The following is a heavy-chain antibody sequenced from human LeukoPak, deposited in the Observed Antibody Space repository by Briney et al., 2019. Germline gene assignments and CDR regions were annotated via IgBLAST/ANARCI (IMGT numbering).Heavy chain of an antibody. V-gene: IGHV3-43*02. Sequence: PGGSLRLSCAASGFTFDDYAMHWVRQPPGKGLEWVSLISENAGRKYYVDSVKGRFTISRDNSKNSLYLQMNGLRTEDTALYYCAKVDYYDWYFDLWGRGTLVTVSS. D-gene: IGHD3-22*01. J-gene: IGHJ2*01. CDR1: GFTFDDYA. CDR2: ISENAGRK. CDR3: AKVDYYDWYFDL.